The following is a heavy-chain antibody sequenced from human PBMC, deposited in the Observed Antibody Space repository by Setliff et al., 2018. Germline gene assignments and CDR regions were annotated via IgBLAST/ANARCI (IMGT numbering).Heavy chain of an antibody. CDR3: ARSTYHYNSPDS. V-gene: IGHV2-5*02. CDR2: IYWDDDK. CDR1: GYSIRNGYYW. D-gene: IGHD3-16*02. Sequence: TLSLTCGVSGYSIRNGYYWAWIRQPPGKALEWLALIYWDDDKRYSPSLKSRLTITKDTSKNQVVLRLTNMDPVDTATYYCARSTYHYNSPDSWGQGTLVTVSS. J-gene: IGHJ4*02.